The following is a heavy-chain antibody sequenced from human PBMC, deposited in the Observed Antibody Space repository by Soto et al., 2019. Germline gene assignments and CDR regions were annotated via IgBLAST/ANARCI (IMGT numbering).Heavy chain of an antibody. D-gene: IGHD6-6*01. V-gene: IGHV3-48*04. CDR2: ISSSGSTI. CDR3: ARDGPPYSSSPEDYYYYMDV. Sequence: GGSLRLSCAASGFTFSSYGMHWVRQAPGKGLEWVSYISSSGSTIYYADSVKGRFTISRDNAKNSLYLQMNSLRAEDTAVYYCARDGPPYSSSPEDYYYYMDVWGKGTTVTVSS. CDR1: GFTFSSYG. J-gene: IGHJ6*03.